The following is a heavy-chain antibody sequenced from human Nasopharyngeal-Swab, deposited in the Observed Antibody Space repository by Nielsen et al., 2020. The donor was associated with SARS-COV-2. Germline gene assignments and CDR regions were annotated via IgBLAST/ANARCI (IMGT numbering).Heavy chain of an antibody. CDR2: IWYDGSNK. CDR3: ARDPSYDSSGFRV. D-gene: IGHD3-22*01. V-gene: IGHV3-33*01. J-gene: IGHJ3*01. Sequence: WIRQPPGKGLEWVAVIWYDGSNKYYADSVKGRFTISRDNSKNTLYLQMNSLRAEDTAVYYCARDPSYDSSGFRVWGQGTMGTVSS.